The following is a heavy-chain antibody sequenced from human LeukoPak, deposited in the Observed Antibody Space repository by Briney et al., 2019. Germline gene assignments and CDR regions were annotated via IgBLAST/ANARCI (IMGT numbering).Heavy chain of an antibody. CDR3: ARALTDYSQLPSDAFDI. V-gene: IGHV7-4-1*02. Sequence: ASVKVSCKASGYTFTSYAMNWVRQAPGQGLEWMGWINTNTGNPTYAQGFTGRFVFSLDTSVSTAYLQISSLKAGDTAVYYCARALTDYSQLPSDAFDIWGQGTMVTVSS. CDR2: INTNTGNP. J-gene: IGHJ3*02. D-gene: IGHD1-1*01. CDR1: GYTFTSYA.